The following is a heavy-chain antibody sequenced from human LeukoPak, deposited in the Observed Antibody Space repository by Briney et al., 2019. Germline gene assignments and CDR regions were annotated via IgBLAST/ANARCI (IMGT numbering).Heavy chain of an antibody. J-gene: IGHJ4*02. D-gene: IGHD1-7*01. CDR1: GGSISSYY. CDR2: IYYSGST. CDR3: ARHGTGKYYFDY. V-gene: IGHV4-59*08. Sequence: SETLSLTCTVSGGSISSYYWSWIRQPPGKGLEWIGYIYYSGSTNYNPPLKSRVTISVDTSKNQFSLKLSSVTAADTAVYYCARHGTGKYYFDYWGQGTLVTVSS.